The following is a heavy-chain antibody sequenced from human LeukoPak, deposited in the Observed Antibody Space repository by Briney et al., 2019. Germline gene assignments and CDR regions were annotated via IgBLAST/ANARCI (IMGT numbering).Heavy chain of an antibody. CDR3: ARGHWFSSSSCDY. CDR2: INPNSAGT. D-gene: IGHD6-13*01. CDR1: GYTFTGYY. Sequence: EASVKVSCKASGYTFTGYYMHWVRQAPGQGLGWMGRINPNSAGTNYAQKFQGRVTMTRDTSNSTAYMELSRVRSDDTAVYYCARGHWFSSSSCDYWGEGSLVTVSS. J-gene: IGHJ4*02. V-gene: IGHV1-2*06.